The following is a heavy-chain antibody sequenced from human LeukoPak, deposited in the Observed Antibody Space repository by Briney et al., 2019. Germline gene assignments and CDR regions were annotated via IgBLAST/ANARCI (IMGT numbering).Heavy chain of an antibody. V-gene: IGHV4-39*01. CDR2: IYYSGRT. CDR1: GGSISSSYY. CDR3: ARRLYSSSSFDY. Sequence: SETLSLTCTVSGGSISSSYYWGWIRQPPGMGLEWIGLIYYSGRTYYNPSLKSRLTISVDTSEKQFSLKLTSVTDADTAVYYCARRLYSSSSFDYWGQGTLVTVSS. D-gene: IGHD6-6*01. J-gene: IGHJ4*02.